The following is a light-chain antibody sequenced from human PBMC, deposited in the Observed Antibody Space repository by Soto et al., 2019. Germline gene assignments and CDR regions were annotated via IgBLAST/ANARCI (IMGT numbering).Light chain of an antibody. J-gene: IGKJ1*01. Sequence: DIQMTQSPSSLSASVGDRVTITCRASQSISSYLNWYQQKPGKAPKLLIYAASSLQGGVPSRFSGSGSGTDFTLTISGLQPDDFATYYCQQYNSYSFGQGTKVDI. CDR2: AAS. V-gene: IGKV1-39*01. CDR1: QSISSY. CDR3: QQYNSYS.